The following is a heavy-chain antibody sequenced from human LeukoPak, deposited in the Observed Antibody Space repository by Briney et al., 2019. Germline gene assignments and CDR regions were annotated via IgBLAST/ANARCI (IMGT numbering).Heavy chain of an antibody. J-gene: IGHJ4*02. CDR2: ISSSGSTI. CDR3: ARDLYYDSSGYLGY. D-gene: IGHD3-22*01. V-gene: IGHV3-11*04. Sequence: GGSLRLSCAASGFTLSGYWMSWIRQAPGKGLEWVSYISSSGSTIYYADSVKGRFTISRDNAKNSLYLQMNSLRAEDTAVYYCARDLYYDSSGYLGYWGQGTLVTVSS. CDR1: GFTLSGYW.